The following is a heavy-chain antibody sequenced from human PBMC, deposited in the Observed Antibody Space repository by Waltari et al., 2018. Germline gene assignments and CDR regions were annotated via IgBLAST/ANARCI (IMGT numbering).Heavy chain of an antibody. CDR1: GFPFSYYS. Sequence: EVQLVESGGGLVQPGGSLRLSCAASGFPFSYYSMNWVRQAAGKGLEWVSYISASDNTIHYADSVKGRFTISRDNAKNSLYLQMNSLRDEDTAVYYCARRLNYWGQGTLVTVSS. CDR2: ISASDNTI. D-gene: IGHD3-16*01. CDR3: ARRLNY. V-gene: IGHV3-48*02. J-gene: IGHJ4*02.